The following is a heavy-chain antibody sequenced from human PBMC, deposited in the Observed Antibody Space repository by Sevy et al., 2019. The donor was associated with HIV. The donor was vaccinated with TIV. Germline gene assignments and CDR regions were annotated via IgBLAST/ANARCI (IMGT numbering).Heavy chain of an antibody. CDR1: GFTFSDYY. Sequence: SCAASGFTFSDYYMTWIRQAPGKGLEWVSYISSSGSTISNADYVKGRFTISRDNAKNSLFLQMNSLRAEDTAVYYCARVENLEWSPNSPDYFDYWAREPWSPSPQ. D-gene: IGHD3-3*01. CDR2: ISSSGSTI. V-gene: IGHV3-11*01. CDR3: ARVENLEWSPNSPDYFDY. J-gene: IGHJ4*02.